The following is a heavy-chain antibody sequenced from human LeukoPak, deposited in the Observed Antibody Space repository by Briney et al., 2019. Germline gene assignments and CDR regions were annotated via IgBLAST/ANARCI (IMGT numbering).Heavy chain of an antibody. J-gene: IGHJ3*02. CDR2: ISYDGSNK. V-gene: IGHV3-30*03. CDR3: ASSPDYDSSGYAFDI. Sequence: GRSRRLSCAASGFTFSSYGMHWVRQAPGKGLEWVAVISYDGSNKYYADSVKGRFTISRDNSKNTLYLQMNSLRAEDTAVYYCASSPDYDSSGYAFDIWGQGTMVTVSS. CDR1: GFTFSSYG. D-gene: IGHD3-22*01.